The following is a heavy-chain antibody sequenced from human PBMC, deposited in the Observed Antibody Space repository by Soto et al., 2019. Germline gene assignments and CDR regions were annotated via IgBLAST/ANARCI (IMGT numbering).Heavy chain of an antibody. CDR1: GFTFSSYS. CDR2: ISSSSSTI. CDR3: ARVGEQWLVVSNYYYYGMDV. J-gene: IGHJ6*02. Sequence: VGSLRLSCAASGFTFSSYSMNWVRQAPGKGLEWVSYISSSSSTIYYADSVKGRFTISRDNAKNSLYLQMNSLRDEDTAVYYCARVGEQWLVVSNYYYYGMDVWGQGTTVTVSS. D-gene: IGHD6-19*01. V-gene: IGHV3-48*02.